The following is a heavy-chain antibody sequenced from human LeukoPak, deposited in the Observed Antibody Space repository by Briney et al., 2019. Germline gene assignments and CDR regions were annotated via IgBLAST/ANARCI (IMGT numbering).Heavy chain of an antibody. CDR1: GGSISSYY. CDR3: ARDHDRDGYNYYYYYYGMDV. D-gene: IGHD5-24*01. V-gene: IGHV4-4*07. Sequence: SETLSLTCTVSGGSISSYYWSWIRQPAGKGLEWIGRIYTSGSTNYNPSLKSRVTMSVDTSKNHFSLKLSSVTAADTAVYYCARDHDRDGYNYYYYYYGMDVWGQGTTVTVAS. J-gene: IGHJ6*02. CDR2: IYTSGST.